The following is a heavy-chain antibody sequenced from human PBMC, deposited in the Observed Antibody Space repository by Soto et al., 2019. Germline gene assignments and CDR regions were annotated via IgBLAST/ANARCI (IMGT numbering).Heavy chain of an antibody. D-gene: IGHD2-21*02. J-gene: IGHJ3*02. Sequence: SVKVSWKASGGTFSSYAISWVRQAPGQGLEWMGGIIPIFGTANYAQKFQGRVTITADKSTSTAYMELSSLRSEDTAVYYCARDYCGGDSLAFDIWGQGTMVTVSS. CDR2: IIPIFGTA. CDR3: ARDYCGGDSLAFDI. CDR1: GGTFSSYA. V-gene: IGHV1-69*06.